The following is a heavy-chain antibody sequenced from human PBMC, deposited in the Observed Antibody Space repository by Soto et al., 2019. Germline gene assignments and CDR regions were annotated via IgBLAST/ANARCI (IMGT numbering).Heavy chain of an antibody. V-gene: IGHV6-1*01. CDR1: GDSVSSNTAS. J-gene: IGHJ3*02. CDR2: TYFRSKWYN. Sequence: SQTLSLTCAISGDSVSSNTASWNWIRQSPSRGLEWLGRTYFRSKWYNDYAVSVKSRIIINPDTSNNQFSLQLNSVTPEDTAVYYCASSLTTLGAFDIWGQGTMVTVSS. D-gene: IGHD1-1*01. CDR3: ASSLTTLGAFDI.